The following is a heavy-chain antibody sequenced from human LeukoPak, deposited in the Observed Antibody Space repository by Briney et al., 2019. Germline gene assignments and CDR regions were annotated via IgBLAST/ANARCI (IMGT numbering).Heavy chain of an antibody. V-gene: IGHV1-8*03. CDR2: MNPNSGNT. CDR1: GYTFTSYD. D-gene: IGHD4-11*01. Sequence: ASVKVSCKASGYTFTSYDTNWVRQATGQGLEWMGWMNPNSGNTGYAQKFQGRVTITRNTSISTAYMELSSLRSEDTAVYYCARGSVTNYYYYYMDVWGKGTTVTVSS. CDR3: ARGSVTNYYYYYMDV. J-gene: IGHJ6*03.